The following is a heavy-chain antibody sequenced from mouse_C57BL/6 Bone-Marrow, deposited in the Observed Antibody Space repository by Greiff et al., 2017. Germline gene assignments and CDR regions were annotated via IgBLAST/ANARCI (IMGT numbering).Heavy chain of an antibody. CDR3: ARHRTGFDY. CDR1: GFTFSSYG. D-gene: IGHD4-1*01. V-gene: IGHV5-6*01. CDR2: ISSGGSYT. Sequence: EVQLQQSGGDLVKPGGSLKLSCAASGFTFSSYGMSWVRQTPDQRLEWVATISSGGSYTYYPDSVKGRFTISRDNAKNTLYLQMSSLKSEDTAMYYCARHRTGFDYWGQGTTLTVSS. J-gene: IGHJ2*01.